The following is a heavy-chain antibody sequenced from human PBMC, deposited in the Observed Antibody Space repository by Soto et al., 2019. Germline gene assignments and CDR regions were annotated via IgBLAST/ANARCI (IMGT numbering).Heavy chain of an antibody. V-gene: IGHV3-33*01. D-gene: IGHD3-22*01. Sequence: QVQLVESGGGVVQPGRSLRLSCAASGFTFSSYGMHWVRQAPGKGLEWVAVIWYDGSNKYYADSVKGRFTISRDNSKNTLYLQMNSLRAEDTAVYYCARGRGRYYDSSGYYYGYYGMDVWGQGTTVTVSS. CDR1: GFTFSSYG. J-gene: IGHJ6*02. CDR3: ARGRGRYYDSSGYYYGYYGMDV. CDR2: IWYDGSNK.